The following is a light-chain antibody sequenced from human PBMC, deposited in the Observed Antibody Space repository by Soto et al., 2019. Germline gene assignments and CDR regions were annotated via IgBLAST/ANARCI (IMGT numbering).Light chain of an antibody. CDR1: QSVSSN. Sequence: ETVLTQSPGTLSLSPGERATLSCRASQSVSSNYVAWYQQKPGQAPRLLVYGASGRATGIPARFSGSGSGTEFTLTISSLQSEDFAVYYCQQSDNWPRTFGQGT. J-gene: IGKJ1*01. CDR3: QQSDNWPRT. V-gene: IGKV3-15*01. CDR2: GAS.